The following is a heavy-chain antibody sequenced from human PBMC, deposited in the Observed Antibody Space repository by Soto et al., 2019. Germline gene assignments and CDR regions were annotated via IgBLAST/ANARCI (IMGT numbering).Heavy chain of an antibody. J-gene: IGHJ4*02. D-gene: IGHD3-3*01. Sequence: ASVKVSCKASGYTFTSYGISWVRQAPGQGLEWMGWISAYNGNTNYAQKLQGRVTMTTDTSTSTAYMELRSLRSDDTAVYYCARASIFGVVQLRQHYDYWGQGTLVTVSS. CDR1: GYTFTSYG. V-gene: IGHV1-18*04. CDR2: ISAYNGNT. CDR3: ARASIFGVVQLRQHYDY.